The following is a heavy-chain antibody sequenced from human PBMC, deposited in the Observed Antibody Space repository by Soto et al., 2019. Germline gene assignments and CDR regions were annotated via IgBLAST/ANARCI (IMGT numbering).Heavy chain of an antibody. CDR3: ARDWVTHYHHNGMDV. J-gene: IGHJ6*02. CDR2: INPSGGST. D-gene: IGHD2-21*02. CDR1: GYTFTSYY. Sequence: ASVKVSCKASGYTFTSYYMHWVRQAPGQGLEWMGIINPSGGSTSYAQKFQGRVTMTRDTSTSTVYMELSSLRSEDTAVYYCARDWVTHYHHNGMDVSGQATTVTGSS. V-gene: IGHV1-46*01.